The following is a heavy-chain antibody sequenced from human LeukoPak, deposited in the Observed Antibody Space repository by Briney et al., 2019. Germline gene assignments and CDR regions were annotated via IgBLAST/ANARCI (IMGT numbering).Heavy chain of an antibody. CDR3: ARDAPMRKPFNPA. J-gene: IGHJ4*02. D-gene: IGHD2-2*01. CDR2: IYTSGST. V-gene: IGHV4-61*02. CDR1: GGSISSGSYY. Sequence: PSETLSLTCTVSGGSISSGSYYWSWIRQPAGKGLEWIGRIYTSGSTNYNPSLKSRVTISVDTSKNQFSLKLSSVTAADTAVYYCARDAPMRKPFNPAWGQGTLVTVSS.